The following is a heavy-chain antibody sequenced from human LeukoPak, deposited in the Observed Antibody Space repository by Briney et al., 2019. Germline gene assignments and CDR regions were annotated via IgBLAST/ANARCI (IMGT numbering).Heavy chain of an antibody. Sequence: DSVKGRFTISRDNSKNALYLQMNSLRAEDTAVYYCARDSGGLYYYDSSGYLNYWGQGTLVTVSS. CDR3: ARDSGGLYYYDSSGYLNY. D-gene: IGHD3-22*01. V-gene: IGHV3-30*01. J-gene: IGHJ4*02.